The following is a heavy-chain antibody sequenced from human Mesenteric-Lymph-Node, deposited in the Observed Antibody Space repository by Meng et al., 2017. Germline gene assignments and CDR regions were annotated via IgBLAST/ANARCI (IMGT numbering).Heavy chain of an antibody. CDR1: GFTFSDYY. Sequence: GESLKISCAASGFTFSDYYMSWSRQAPGKGLEWVSYISSSANTIYYADSVKGRFTISRDNAKNALYLQMNSLRAEDTAVYYCVREQYESRGHWGQGTLVTVSS. J-gene: IGHJ4*02. CDR3: VREQYESRGH. CDR2: ISSSANTI. D-gene: IGHD3-22*01. V-gene: IGHV3-11*01.